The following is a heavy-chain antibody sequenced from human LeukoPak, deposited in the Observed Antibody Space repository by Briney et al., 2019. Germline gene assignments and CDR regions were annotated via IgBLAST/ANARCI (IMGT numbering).Heavy chain of an antibody. J-gene: IGHJ4*02. D-gene: IGHD3-22*01. CDR1: GFTFSTYA. V-gene: IGHV3-7*01. CDR3: ASSWSYYYDSSGYLPFDY. CDR2: IKQDGSEK. Sequence: PGESLRLSCAASGFTFSTYAMNWVRQAPGKGLEWVANIKQDGSEKYYVDSVKGRFTISRDNAKNSLYLQMNSLRAEDTAVYYCASSWSYYYDSSGYLPFDYWGQGTLVTVSS.